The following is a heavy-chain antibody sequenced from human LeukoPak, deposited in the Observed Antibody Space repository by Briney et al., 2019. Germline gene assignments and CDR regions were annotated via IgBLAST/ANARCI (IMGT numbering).Heavy chain of an antibody. J-gene: IGHJ3*02. D-gene: IGHD3-16*01. CDR1: GYTFTGYY. CDR2: INPNSGGT. CDR3: ARDFFMITFGGVINDAFDI. Sequence: ASVKVPCKASGYTFTGYYMHWVRQAHGQGLEWMGWINPNSGGTNYAQKFQGRVTMTRDTSISTAYMELSRLRSDDTAVYYCARDFFMITFGGVINDAFDIWGQGTMVTVSS. V-gene: IGHV1-2*02.